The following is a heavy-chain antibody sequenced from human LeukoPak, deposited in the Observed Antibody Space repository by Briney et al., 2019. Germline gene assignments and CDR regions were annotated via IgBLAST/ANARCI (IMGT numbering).Heavy chain of an antibody. CDR2: IYTSGST. CDR1: GRSISSYY. D-gene: IGHD1-26*01. V-gene: IGHV4-4*07. J-gene: IGHJ4*02. Sequence: KPSETLSLTCTVSGRSISSYYWSWIRQPAGKGLEWIGRIYTSGSTNYNPSLKSRVTMSVDTSKNQFCPRQISVTAADTAVYYCARGGSHFDYWGQGTLVTVSS. CDR3: ARGGSHFDY.